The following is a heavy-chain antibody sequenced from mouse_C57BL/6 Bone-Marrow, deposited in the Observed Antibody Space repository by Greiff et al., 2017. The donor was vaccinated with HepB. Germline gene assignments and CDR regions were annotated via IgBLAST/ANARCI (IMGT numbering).Heavy chain of an antibody. V-gene: IGHV3-6*01. CDR1: SYSITSGYY. CDR2: ISYDGSN. Sequence: ESGPGLVKPSQSLSLTCSVTSYSITSGYYWNWIRQFPGNKLEWMGYISYDGSNNYNPSLKNRISITRDTSKNQFFLKLNSVTTEDTATYYCARDIYDLMDYWGQGTSVTVSS. J-gene: IGHJ4*01. CDR3: ARDIYDLMDY. D-gene: IGHD2-3*01.